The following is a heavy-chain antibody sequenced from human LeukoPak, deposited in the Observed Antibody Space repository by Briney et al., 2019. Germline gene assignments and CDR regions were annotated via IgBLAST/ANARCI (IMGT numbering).Heavy chain of an antibody. CDR2: INPNSGGT. CDR3: ARLSSSWYFGIAVAGPTDY. CDR1: GYTFTGYY. D-gene: IGHD6-13*01. V-gene: IGHV1-2*02. Sequence: GASVKVSCKASGYTFTGYYMHWVRQAPGQGLEWMGWINPNSGGTNYAQKFQGRVTMTRDTSISTAYMELSRLRSDDTAVYYCARLSSSWYFGIAVAGPTDYWGQGTLVTVSS. J-gene: IGHJ4*02.